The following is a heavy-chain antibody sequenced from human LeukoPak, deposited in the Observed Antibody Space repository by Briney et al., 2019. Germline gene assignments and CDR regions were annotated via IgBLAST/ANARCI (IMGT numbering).Heavy chain of an antibody. CDR1: GFTFSSYS. J-gene: IGHJ6*04. V-gene: IGHV3-48*01. CDR3: ARDMSLGASGVDV. Sequence: GGSLRLSCAASGFTFSSYSMNWVRQAPGKGLEWVSYISSSSSTIYYADSVKGRFTISRDNAKNSLYLQMNSLRAEDTAVYYCARDMSLGASGVDVWGKGTTVTVSS. CDR2: ISSSSSTI. D-gene: IGHD3/OR15-3a*01.